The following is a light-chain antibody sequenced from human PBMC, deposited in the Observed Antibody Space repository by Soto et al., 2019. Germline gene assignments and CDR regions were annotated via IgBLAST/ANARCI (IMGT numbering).Light chain of an antibody. CDR1: HSVSSSY. CDR2: GAS. CDR3: QHYDNSIT. J-gene: IGKJ5*01. V-gene: IGKV3-20*01. Sequence: EIVLTQSPDTLSLSPGEGATLSCRASHSVSSSYLAWYQQRPGQAPRLLIYGASSRATGIPDRFSGSGSGTDFTLTISRLEPEDFAVFYCQHYDNSITGGQGTRRE.